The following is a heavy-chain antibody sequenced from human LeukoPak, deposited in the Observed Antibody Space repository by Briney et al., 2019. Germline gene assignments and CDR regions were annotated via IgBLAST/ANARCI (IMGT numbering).Heavy chain of an antibody. Sequence: GGSLRLSCAVSGFTVSSNYFSWVRQAPGKGLEWVSVIYTEGTTYYADSVKGRFIISRDSSKNTVYLQMNSLRDEDTAVYYCARDVDTSSHSSQLDPWGQGTLVTVSS. CDR2: IYTEGTT. J-gene: IGHJ5*02. D-gene: IGHD5-18*01. CDR1: GFTVSSNY. V-gene: IGHV3-66*01. CDR3: ARDVDTSSHSSQLDP.